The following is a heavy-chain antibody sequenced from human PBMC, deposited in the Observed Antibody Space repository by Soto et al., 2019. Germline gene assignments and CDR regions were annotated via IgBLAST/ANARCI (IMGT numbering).Heavy chain of an antibody. D-gene: IGHD1-1*01. CDR3: APAIVFTGGDAFDL. V-gene: IGHV4-31*03. CDR2: IFYSGRT. CDR1: GGSISTGGLY. Sequence: QVQLQESGPGLVKPSQTLSLTCTVSGGSISTGGLYWHWLRQFPGKVLEWIGSIFYSGRTSDNPSLTSRVVMSIEASKNRFSLRLSSVTAADTAVYYCAPAIVFTGGDAFDLWGQGRLVTVSS. J-gene: IGHJ3*01.